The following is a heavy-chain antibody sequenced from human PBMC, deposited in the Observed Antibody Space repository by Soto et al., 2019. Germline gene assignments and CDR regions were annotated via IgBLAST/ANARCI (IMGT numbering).Heavy chain of an antibody. J-gene: IGHJ4*02. CDR2: IVVGSGNT. V-gene: IGHV1-58*01. CDR1: GFTFTSSA. Sequence: GASVKVSCKASGFTFTSSAVQWVRQARGQRLEWIGWIVVGSGNTNYAQKFQERVTITRDMSTSTAYMELSSLRSEDTAVYYCAAVDYYDSSGYYSLDYWGQGTLVTVSS. D-gene: IGHD3-22*01. CDR3: AAVDYYDSSGYYSLDY.